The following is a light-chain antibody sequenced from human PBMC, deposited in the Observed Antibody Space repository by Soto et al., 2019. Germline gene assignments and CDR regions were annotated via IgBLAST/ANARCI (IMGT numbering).Light chain of an antibody. CDR2: AAS. V-gene: IGKV1-6*01. CDR3: LQDHDDSWT. CDR1: RDIGSD. Sequence: QMTQSPSSLSASVGDRITITSPASRDIGSDLGWYQQKPGKAPTLLIYAASNLQSGVPSRFRGSRSGTEFTLTVSSLQPEDFATYYCLQDHDDSWTFGQGAKVDIK. J-gene: IGKJ1*01.